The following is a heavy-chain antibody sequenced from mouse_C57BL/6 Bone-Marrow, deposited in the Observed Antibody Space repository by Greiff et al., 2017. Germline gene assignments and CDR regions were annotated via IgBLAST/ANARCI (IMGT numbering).Heavy chain of an antibody. V-gene: IGHV1-52*01. Sequence: QVQLQQPGAELVRPGSSVKLSCKASGYTFTSYWMHWVKQRPIQGLEWIGNIDPSDSETHYNQKFKDKATLTVDKSSSTAYMQLSSLTSEDSAVYYCARIVYFYWYFDVWGTGTTVTVSS. CDR2: IDPSDSET. CDR1: GYTFTSYW. CDR3: ARIVYFYWYFDV. J-gene: IGHJ1*03.